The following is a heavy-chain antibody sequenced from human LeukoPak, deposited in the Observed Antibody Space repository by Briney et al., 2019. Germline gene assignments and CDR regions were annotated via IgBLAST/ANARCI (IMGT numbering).Heavy chain of an antibody. D-gene: IGHD6-19*01. V-gene: IGHV3-64*02. J-gene: IGHJ4*02. CDR3: TRGVAISTSGWYDTFDY. Sequence: GGSLRLSCAASGFTFSNYAMCWVRQAPGKGLEYVSVISTDGSRIYYADSVKGRFTISRANSKNTLYLQMGSLRAEDMAVYYCTRGVAISTSGWYDTFDYWGQGALVTVSS. CDR1: GFTFSNYA. CDR2: ISTDGSRI.